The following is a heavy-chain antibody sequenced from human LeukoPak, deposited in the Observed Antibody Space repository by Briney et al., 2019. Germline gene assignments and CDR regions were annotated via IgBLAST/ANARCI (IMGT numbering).Heavy chain of an antibody. CDR3: AKDLAPSTAWGDYYDY. D-gene: IGHD3-16*01. CDR1: GFTFSNYG. Sequence: PGGSLRLSCAASGFTFSNYGMHWVRQAPGKGLEWVTFIRSDGSNKYYADSVKGRFTISRDNSKNTLYLQMNSLRPEDTAVYYCAKDLAPSTAWGDYYDYWGQGTRVTVSS. V-gene: IGHV3-30*02. J-gene: IGHJ4*02. CDR2: IRSDGSNK.